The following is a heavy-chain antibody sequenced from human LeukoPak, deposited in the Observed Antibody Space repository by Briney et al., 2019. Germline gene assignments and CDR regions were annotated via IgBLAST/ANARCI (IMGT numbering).Heavy chain of an antibody. CDR3: ARGNYYDSSGYYGY. CDR1: GGSFSGYY. D-gene: IGHD3-22*01. J-gene: IGHJ4*02. V-gene: IGHV4-34*01. CDR2: INHSGST. Sequence: SETLSLTCGVYGGSFSGYYWSWIRQPPGKGLEWIEEINHSGSTNYNPSLKSRVTISVDTSKNQFSLKLSSVTAADTAVYYCARGNYYDSSGYYGYWGQGTLVTVSS.